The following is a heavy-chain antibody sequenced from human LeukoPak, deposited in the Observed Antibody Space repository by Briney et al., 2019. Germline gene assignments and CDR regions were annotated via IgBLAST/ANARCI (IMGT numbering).Heavy chain of an antibody. CDR1: GGSMSSNY. Sequence: SETLSLTCTVSGGSMSSNYWSWIRQPPGKGLEWIGYVFYSDYICSSGSTNYNPSLKSRVTVSVDTSKKRFSLKLRSVTAADTAVYYCARHQSAVTSFDYWGQGTLVTVSS. D-gene: IGHD4-17*01. CDR3: ARHQSAVTSFDY. J-gene: IGHJ4*02. CDR2: VFYSDYICSSGST. V-gene: IGHV4-59*08.